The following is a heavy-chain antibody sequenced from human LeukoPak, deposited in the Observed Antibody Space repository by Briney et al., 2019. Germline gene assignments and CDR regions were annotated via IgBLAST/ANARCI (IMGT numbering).Heavy chain of an antibody. CDR3: ARTSRRFGELSYYYYYYGMDV. V-gene: IGHV4-39*07. J-gene: IGHJ6*02. CDR2: IYYSGST. CDR1: GGSISSSSYY. D-gene: IGHD3-16*01. Sequence: SETLSLTCTVSGGSISSSSYYWGWIRQPPGKGLEWIGSIYYSGSTYYNPSLKSRVTISVDTSKNQFSLKLSSVTAADTAVYYCARTSRRFGELSYYYYYYGMDVWGQGTTVTVSS.